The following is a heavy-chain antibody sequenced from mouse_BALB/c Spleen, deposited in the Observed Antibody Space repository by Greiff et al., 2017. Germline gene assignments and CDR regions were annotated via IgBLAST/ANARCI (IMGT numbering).Heavy chain of an antibody. Sequence: EVKLMESGGGLVKPGGSLKLSCAASGFTFSSYTMSWVRQTPEKRLEWVATISSGGSYTYYPDSVKGRFTISRDNAKNTLYLQMSSLKSEDTAMYYCTREGNDYESFDYWGQGTTLTVSS. CDR1: GFTFSSYT. CDR3: TREGNDYESFDY. D-gene: IGHD2-4*01. J-gene: IGHJ2*01. V-gene: IGHV5-6-4*01. CDR2: ISSGGSYT.